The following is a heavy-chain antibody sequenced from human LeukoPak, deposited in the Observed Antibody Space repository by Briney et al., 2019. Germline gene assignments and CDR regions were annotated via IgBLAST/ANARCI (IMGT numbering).Heavy chain of an antibody. J-gene: IGHJ4*02. CDR1: GFTFSSNG. D-gene: IGHD6-19*01. CDR2: ISYDGSNK. Sequence: GGSLRLSCASSGFTFSSNGMHWVRQAPGKGLEWVAVISYDGSNKYYADSVKGRFTISRDNSKNTLYLQMNSLRAEDTAVYYCAKDLAVAGFDYWGQGTLVTVSS. CDR3: AKDLAVAGFDY. V-gene: IGHV3-30*18.